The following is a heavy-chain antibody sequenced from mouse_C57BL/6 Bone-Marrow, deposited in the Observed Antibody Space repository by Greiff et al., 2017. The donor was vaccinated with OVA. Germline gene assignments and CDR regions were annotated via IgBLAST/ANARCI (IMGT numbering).Heavy chain of an antibody. J-gene: IGHJ3*01. Sequence: VQLKQSGPVLVKPGASVKMSCKASGYTFTDYYMNWVKQSHGKSLEWIGVINPYNGGTSYNQKFKGKATLTVDKSSSTAYMELNSLTSEDSAVYYCARGRAYSTWFAYWGQGTLVTVSA. V-gene: IGHV1-19*01. CDR3: ARGRAYSTWFAY. CDR2: INPYNGGT. D-gene: IGHD2-5*01. CDR1: GYTFTDYY.